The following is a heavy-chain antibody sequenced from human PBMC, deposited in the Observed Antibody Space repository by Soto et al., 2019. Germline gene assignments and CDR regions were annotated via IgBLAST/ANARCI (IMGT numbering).Heavy chain of an antibody. CDR2: IYHSGST. J-gene: IGHJ5*02. CDR3: ARVVGVGATYNWFDP. Sequence: SETLSLTCAVSGGSISSGGYSWSWIRQPPGKGLEWIGYIYHSGSTYYNPSLKSRATISVDRSKNQFSLKLSSVTAADTAVYYCARVVGVGATYNWFDPWGQGTLVTVSS. CDR1: GGSISSGGYS. D-gene: IGHD1-26*01. V-gene: IGHV4-30-2*01.